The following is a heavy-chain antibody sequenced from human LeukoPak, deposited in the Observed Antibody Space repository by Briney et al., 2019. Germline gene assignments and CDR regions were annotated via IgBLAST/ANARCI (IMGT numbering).Heavy chain of an antibody. D-gene: IGHD6-13*01. V-gene: IGHV4-34*01. J-gene: IGHJ4*02. CDR1: AAPPTGYY. CDR2: INHSGST. Sequence: SETLSLTCAVSAAPPTGYYSSWTPHPPAKGPQCTGEINHSGSTNYNPSLKSRVTISVDTSKNQFSLKLSSVTAADTAVYYCARRLSSSWYRYFDYWGQGTLVTVSS. CDR3: ARRLSSSWYRYFDY.